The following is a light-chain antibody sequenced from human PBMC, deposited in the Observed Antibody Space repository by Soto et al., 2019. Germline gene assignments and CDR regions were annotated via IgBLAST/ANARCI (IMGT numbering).Light chain of an antibody. Sequence: EIVLTQSPGTVSLSPGDRATLSCRASQSLSGNYLAWYQQKPGQAPRLLISGASSRATGIPDRFTGSGSGTDVILTINRLEPGDFAVYCCQQERRSPVTFGGGTKVEIK. V-gene: IGKV3-20*01. CDR1: QSLSGNY. J-gene: IGKJ4*01. CDR3: QQERRSPVT. CDR2: GAS.